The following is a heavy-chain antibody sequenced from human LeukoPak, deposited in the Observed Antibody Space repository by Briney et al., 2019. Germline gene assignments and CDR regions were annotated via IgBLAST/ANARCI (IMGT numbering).Heavy chain of an antibody. CDR1: GFTFSDYY. Sequence: GGSLRLSCAASGFTFSDYYMSWIRQAPGKGLEWVSYISSSGSTIYYADSVKGRFTISRDNAKNSLYLQMNSLRAEDTAVYYCAKDLSSSWYYFDYWGQGTLVTVSS. CDR2: ISSSGSTI. J-gene: IGHJ4*02. D-gene: IGHD6-13*01. CDR3: AKDLSSSWYYFDY. V-gene: IGHV3-11*01.